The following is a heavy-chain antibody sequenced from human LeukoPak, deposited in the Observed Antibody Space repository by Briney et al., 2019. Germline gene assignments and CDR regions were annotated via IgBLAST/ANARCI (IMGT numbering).Heavy chain of an antibody. V-gene: IGHV4-59*01. Sequence: SETLSLTRTVSGGSISNYYWSWIRQPPGKGLEWIGYIYYSGSTNYNPSLKSRVTISVDTSKNQFSLRLSSVTAADTAVYYCARVTGYMIEDYFDYWGQGTLVTVSS. CDR1: GGSISNYY. CDR2: IYYSGST. J-gene: IGHJ4*02. D-gene: IGHD3-22*01. CDR3: ARVTGYMIEDYFDY.